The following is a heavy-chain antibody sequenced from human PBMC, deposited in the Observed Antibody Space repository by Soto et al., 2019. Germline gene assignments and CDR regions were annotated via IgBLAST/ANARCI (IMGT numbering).Heavy chain of an antibody. D-gene: IGHD3-3*01. CDR2: ISGSGGST. Sequence: PGGSLRLSCAASGFTFSSYAMSWVRQAPGKGLEWVSAISGSGGSTYYADSVKGRFTISRDNSKNTLYLQMNSLRAEDTAVYYCAKDRSITIFGVVREGFDPWGQGTLVTVSS. CDR3: AKDRSITIFGVVREGFDP. CDR1: GFTFSSYA. V-gene: IGHV3-23*01. J-gene: IGHJ5*02.